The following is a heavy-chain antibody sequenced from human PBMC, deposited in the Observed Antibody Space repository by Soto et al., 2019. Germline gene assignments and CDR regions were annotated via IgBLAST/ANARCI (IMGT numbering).Heavy chain of an antibody. CDR2: IYYSGST. CDR1: GGSISSYY. CDR3: ARVMITFGGVIVTSYWYFDL. Sequence: QVQLQESGPGLVKPSETLSLTCTVSGGSISSYYWSWIRQPPGKGLEWIGYIYYSGSTNYNPSLKSRVTISVDTSKNQFSLKLSSVTAADTAVYYCARVMITFGGVIVTSYWYFDLWGRGTLVTVSS. V-gene: IGHV4-59*01. J-gene: IGHJ2*01. D-gene: IGHD3-16*02.